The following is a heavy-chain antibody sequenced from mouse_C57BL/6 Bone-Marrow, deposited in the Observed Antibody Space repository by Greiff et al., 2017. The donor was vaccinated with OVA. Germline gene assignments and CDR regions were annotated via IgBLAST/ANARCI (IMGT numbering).Heavy chain of an antibody. CDR1: GYSITSGYY. J-gene: IGHJ2*01. V-gene: IGHV3-6*01. CDR2: ISYDGSN. Sequence: EESGPGLVKPSQSLSLTCSVTGYSITSGYYWNWIRQFPGNKLEWMGYISYDGSNNYNPSLKNRISITRDTSKNQFFLKLNSVTTEDTATYYCARDSAYWGQGTTLTVSS. CDR3: ARDSAY.